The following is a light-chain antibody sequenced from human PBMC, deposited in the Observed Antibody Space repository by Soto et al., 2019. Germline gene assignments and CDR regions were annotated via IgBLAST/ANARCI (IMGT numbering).Light chain of an antibody. Sequence: EIVLTQSPGTLSLSPGERATLSCRASQTMNSNNLAWYQQKPGQAPRLLIFGASNRATDIPDRFSGSGSGTDFTLTISRLEPEDLVVYYCQQYGSTPWTFGQGTKVEIK. CDR3: QQYGSTPWT. CDR2: GAS. V-gene: IGKV3-20*01. J-gene: IGKJ1*01. CDR1: QTMNSNN.